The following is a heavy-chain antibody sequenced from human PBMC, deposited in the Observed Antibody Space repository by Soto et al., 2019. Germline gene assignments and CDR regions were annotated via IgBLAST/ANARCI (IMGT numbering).Heavy chain of an antibody. Sequence: EVQLVESGGGLVKPGGSLRLSCAASGFTFSSYSMNWVRQAPGKGLEWVSSISSSSSYIYYADSVKGRFTNSRDNAKNSLYLQMNSLRAEDTAVYYCARSPNYYGSGSYPDYWGQGTLVTVSS. V-gene: IGHV3-21*01. J-gene: IGHJ4*02. D-gene: IGHD3-10*01. CDR3: ARSPNYYGSGSYPDY. CDR2: ISSSSSYI. CDR1: GFTFSSYS.